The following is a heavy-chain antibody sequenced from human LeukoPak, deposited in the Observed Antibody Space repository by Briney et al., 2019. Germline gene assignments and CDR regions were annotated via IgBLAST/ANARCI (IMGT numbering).Heavy chain of an antibody. J-gene: IGHJ5*02. CDR3: ARWYNWNEYNWFDP. D-gene: IGHD1-20*01. V-gene: IGHV1-2*02. CDR2: INPNSGGT. Sequence: ASVKVSCKASGNTFTGYYIHWVRQAPGQGLQWMGWINPNSGGTNYAQKFQGRVTMTRDTSISTAYMELSRLRSDDTAVYYCARWYNWNEYNWFDPWGQGTLVTVSS. CDR1: GNTFTGYY.